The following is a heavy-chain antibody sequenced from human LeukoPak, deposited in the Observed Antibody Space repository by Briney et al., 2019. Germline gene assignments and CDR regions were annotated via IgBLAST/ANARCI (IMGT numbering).Heavy chain of an antibody. V-gene: IGHV1-24*01. CDR2: FDPEDGET. Sequence: GASVKLSCKVSGYSFTKFSMHWVRQAPGKGLEWMGGFDPEDGETIYAQKFQGRVTMTEDTSTDTAYMELSSLRSEDTALYYCTINRDYCGGDCYYDYWGQGTLVTVSS. D-gene: IGHD2-21*02. CDR1: GYSFTKFS. J-gene: IGHJ4*02. CDR3: TINRDYCGGDCYYDY.